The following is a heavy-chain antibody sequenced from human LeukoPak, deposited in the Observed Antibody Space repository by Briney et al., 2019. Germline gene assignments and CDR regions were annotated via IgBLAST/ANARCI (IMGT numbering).Heavy chain of an antibody. V-gene: IGHV3-23*01. D-gene: IGHD4-17*01. CDR3: AKGLPRDLAYGDYFDY. CDR2: ISGSGGST. CDR1: GFTFSSYA. J-gene: IGHJ4*02. Sequence: PGGSLRLSCAASGFTFSSYAMSWVRQAPGKGLEWVSAISGSGGSTYYADSVKGRFTISRDNSKNTLYLQMNSLRAEDTAVYYCAKGLPRDLAYGDYFDYWGQGTLVTVSS.